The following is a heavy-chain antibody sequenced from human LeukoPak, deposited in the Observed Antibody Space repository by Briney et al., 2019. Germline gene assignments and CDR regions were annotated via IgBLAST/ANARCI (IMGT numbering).Heavy chain of an antibody. CDR3: ASSNWGSLMRDY. Sequence: ASVKVSCKASGYTFTGYYMHWVRQAPGQGLEWMGWINPNSGGTNYAQKFQGRVTMTRNTSISTAYMELSSLRSEDTAVYYCASSNWGSLMRDYWGQGTLVTVSS. V-gene: IGHV1-2*02. CDR2: INPNSGGT. CDR1: GYTFTGYY. J-gene: IGHJ4*02. D-gene: IGHD3-16*01.